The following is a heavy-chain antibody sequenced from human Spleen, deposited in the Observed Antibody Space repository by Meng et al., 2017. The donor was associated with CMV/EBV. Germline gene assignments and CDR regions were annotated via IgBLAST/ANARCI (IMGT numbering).Heavy chain of an antibody. CDR2: IYYSGGT. V-gene: IGHV4-39*07. D-gene: IGHD5-18*01. J-gene: IGHJ5*02. CDR1: FSRSSSS. CDR3: AKGGYSYAYKSLSWVGP. Sequence: FSRSSSSWGWLRPSSGKGLEWIGNIYYSGGTYYTPSLKSRVTISVDTSKNQFSLKLNSVTAADTAVYYCAKGGYSYAYKSLSWVGPWGLGTLVTVSS.